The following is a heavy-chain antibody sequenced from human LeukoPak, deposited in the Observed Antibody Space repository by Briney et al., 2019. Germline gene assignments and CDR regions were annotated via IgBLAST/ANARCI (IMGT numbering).Heavy chain of an antibody. J-gene: IGHJ4*02. D-gene: IGHD5-24*01. CDR3: VRDGYNLDYFDY. CDR2: IYTSGST. CDR1: GGSISSGSYY. Sequence: SQTLSLTCTVSGGSISSGSYYWSWIRQPAGKGLEWIGRIYTSGSTNYNPSLKSRVTISVDTSKNQFSLKLSSVTAADTAVYYCVRDGYNLDYFDYWGQGTLVTVSS. V-gene: IGHV4-61*02.